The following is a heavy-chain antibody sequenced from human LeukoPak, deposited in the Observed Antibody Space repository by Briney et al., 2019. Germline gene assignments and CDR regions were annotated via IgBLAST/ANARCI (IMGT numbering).Heavy chain of an antibody. J-gene: IGHJ4*02. Sequence: GGSLRLSCAASGFTFRNYAMSWVRQAPGKGPEWVSAISGSVGSTYYADSVKGRFTISRDNSKNSLYLQMNSLGAEDTAVYYCANGGGYWGQGTLVTVSS. CDR3: ANGGGY. CDR1: GFTFRNYA. D-gene: IGHD3-16*01. V-gene: IGHV3-23*01. CDR2: ISGSVGST.